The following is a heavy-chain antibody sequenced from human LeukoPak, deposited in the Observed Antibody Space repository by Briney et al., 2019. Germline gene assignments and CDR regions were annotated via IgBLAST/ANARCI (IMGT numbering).Heavy chain of an antibody. Sequence: PSETLSLTCTVSGGSISSYYWSWIRQPPGKGLEWIGYIYYSGTTNYNPSLKSRVTISVDTSKNQFSLKLSSVTAADTAVYYCARDRVRGNSNPFFDYWGQGTLVTVSS. J-gene: IGHJ4*02. V-gene: IGHV4-59*01. CDR2: IYYSGTT. D-gene: IGHD4-11*01. CDR3: ARDRVRGNSNPFFDY. CDR1: GGSISSYY.